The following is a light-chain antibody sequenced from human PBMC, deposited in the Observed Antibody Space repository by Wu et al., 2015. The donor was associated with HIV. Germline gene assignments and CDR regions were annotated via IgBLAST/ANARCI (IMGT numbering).Light chain of an antibody. CDR2: KAS. CDR3: QHLNDYSPLYA. J-gene: IGKJ2*01. CDR1: QSINDY. V-gene: IGKV1-5*03. Sequence: DIQMTQSPSTLSASVGDRVTITCRASQSINDYLAWYQQKPGKAPKLLIYKASTLQSGVPSRFSGSGSRTEFTLTISSLQPDDFATYYCQHLNDYSPLYAFGQGTKVEIK.